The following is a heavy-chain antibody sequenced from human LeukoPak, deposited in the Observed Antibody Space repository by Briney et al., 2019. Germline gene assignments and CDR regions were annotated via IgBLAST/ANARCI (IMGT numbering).Heavy chain of an antibody. CDR3: ARDPKWLDY. D-gene: IGHD5-12*01. V-gene: IGHV3-7*01. CDR2: TNQEGSEK. J-gene: IGHJ4*02. Sequence: GGPMRLSCAASGFTYSTYWMSWLRPLRGKGQEWVANTNQEGSEKYYVDSVKGRFTISKDNAKNSLYLQMNSLRAEDTAVYYCARDPKWLDYWGQGTLVTVSS. CDR1: GFTYSTYW.